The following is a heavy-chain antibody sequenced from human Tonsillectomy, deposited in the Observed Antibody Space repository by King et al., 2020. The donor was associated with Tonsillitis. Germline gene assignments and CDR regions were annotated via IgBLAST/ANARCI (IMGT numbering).Heavy chain of an antibody. CDR1: GFTFSSYG. CDR3: AKVAYYYDSSGYYPRPGDY. D-gene: IGHD3-22*01. Sequence: QLVQSGGGVVQPGRSLRLSCAASGFTFSSYGMHWVRQAPGKGLEWVAVISYDGSNKYYADSVKGRFTISRDNSKNTLYLQMNSLRAEDTAVYYCAKVAYYYDSSGYYPRPGDYWGQGTLVTVSS. CDR2: ISYDGSNK. V-gene: IGHV3-30*18. J-gene: IGHJ4*02.